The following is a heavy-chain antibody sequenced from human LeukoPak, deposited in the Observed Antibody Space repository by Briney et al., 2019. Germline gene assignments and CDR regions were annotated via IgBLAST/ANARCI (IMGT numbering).Heavy chain of an antibody. Sequence: ASVKVSCKASGYTFTSHDINWVRQAPGQGLEWMGWISAYNGNANYAHNLQGRVTMTTDTSTSTAYMELRSLTSDDTAVYYCARVGYCSTTNCYEDYWGQGTLVTVSS. D-gene: IGHD2-2*01. CDR1: GYTFTSHD. CDR3: ARVGYCSTTNCYEDY. V-gene: IGHV1-18*01. CDR2: ISAYNGNA. J-gene: IGHJ4*02.